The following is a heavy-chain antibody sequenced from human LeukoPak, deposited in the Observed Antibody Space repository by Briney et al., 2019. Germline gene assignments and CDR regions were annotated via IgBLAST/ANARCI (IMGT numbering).Heavy chain of an antibody. CDR1: GFTVTSHW. V-gene: IGHV3-48*01. Sequence: GRSLRLFRAASGFTVTSHWMSWARQAAGEGRGWKSYIGFDSAIKYYADSVRGRFTISRDNAKNSLSLQMHSLRAEDTAVYCCVRDNPRCCGVVPVNIDDFRGQGTLVTVSS. CDR2: IGFDSAIK. D-gene: IGHD2-15*01. CDR3: VRDNPRCCGVVPVNIDDF. J-gene: IGHJ4*02.